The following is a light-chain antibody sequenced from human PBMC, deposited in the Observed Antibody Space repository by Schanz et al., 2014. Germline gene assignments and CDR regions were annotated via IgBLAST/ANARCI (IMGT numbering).Light chain of an antibody. V-gene: IGLV1-40*01. CDR1: SSNIGAGYV. Sequence: QSVLTQPPSVSGAPGQRVTISCTGSSSNIGAGYVLHWYQQLPGTAPKLLIYGNSNRPSGVPDRFSGSKSGTSASLAISGLQSEDEADYHCCSYAGGYTVFGGGTKLTVL. CDR3: CSYAGGYTV. J-gene: IGLJ3*02. CDR2: GNS.